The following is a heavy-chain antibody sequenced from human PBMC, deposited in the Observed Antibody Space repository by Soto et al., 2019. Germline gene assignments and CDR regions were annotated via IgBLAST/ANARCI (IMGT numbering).Heavy chain of an antibody. CDR1: GFTFGSYA. CDR2: ISFGGGST. Sequence: PGGSLRLSCAASGFTFGSYAMTWVRQAPGKGLEWVSAISFGGGSTYYADSVKGRFTISRDNSKNTLYLQMNSLRAEDTAVYYCARDLLYYYDSSGPPDVWGQGTTVTVSS. CDR3: ARDLLYYYDSSGPPDV. D-gene: IGHD3-22*01. J-gene: IGHJ6*02. V-gene: IGHV3-23*01.